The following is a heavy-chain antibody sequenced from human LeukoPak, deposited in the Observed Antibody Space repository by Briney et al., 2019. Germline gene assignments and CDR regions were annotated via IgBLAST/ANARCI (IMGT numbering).Heavy chain of an antibody. D-gene: IGHD6-19*01. V-gene: IGHV3-23*01. J-gene: IGHJ4*02. CDR3: AKDKSQWLVGTLGY. CDR2: ISGSGDST. Sequence: PGGSLRLSCAASGFTFSSYAMSWVRRAPGKGLEWVSAISGSGDSTYYADSVQGRFTISRDNFKNTLYLQMNSLRAEDTAVYYCAKDKSQWLVGTLGYWGQGTLVTVSS. CDR1: GFTFSSYA.